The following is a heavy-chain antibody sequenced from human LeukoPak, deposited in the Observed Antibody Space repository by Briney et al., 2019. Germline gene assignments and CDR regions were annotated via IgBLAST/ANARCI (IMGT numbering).Heavy chain of an antibody. Sequence: GRSLRLSCAAAGFTFSSYGMHWVRQAPRKGLEWVAVMSYDGSNNYYADSVKGRFTISRDNSKNTLYLQMNSLRAEDTAVYYCAKDLGSSWYVSLDYWGQGTLVTVSS. CDR1: GFTFSSYG. V-gene: IGHV3-30*18. CDR3: AKDLGSSWYVSLDY. J-gene: IGHJ4*02. CDR2: MSYDGSNN. D-gene: IGHD6-13*01.